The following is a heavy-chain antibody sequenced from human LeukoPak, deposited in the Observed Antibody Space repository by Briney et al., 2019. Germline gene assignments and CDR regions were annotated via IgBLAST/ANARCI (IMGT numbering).Heavy chain of an antibody. CDR2: ISYDGSNK. J-gene: IGHJ6*03. CDR3: ARDRDAKPQYYMDV. D-gene: IGHD2-2*01. CDR1: GFTFSSYA. V-gene: IGHV3-30*04. Sequence: PGGSLRLSCAASGFTFSSYAMHWVRQAPGKGLEWVAVISYDGSNKYYADSVKGRFTISRDNPKNTLYLQMNSLRAEDTAVYYCARDRDAKPQYYMDVWGKGTTVTVSS.